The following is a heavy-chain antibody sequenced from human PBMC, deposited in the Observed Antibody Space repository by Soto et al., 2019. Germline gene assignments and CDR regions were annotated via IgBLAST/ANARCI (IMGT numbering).Heavy chain of an antibody. J-gene: IGHJ4*02. CDR1: GYSFTSYW. D-gene: IGHD6-6*01. Sequence: HGESLKISCKGSGYSFTSYWIGWVRQMPGKGLEWMGIIYPGDSDTRYSPSFQGQVTISADKSISTAYLQWSSLKASDTAMYYCARSPRIAARLPGYWGQGTLVTVSS. CDR2: IYPGDSDT. V-gene: IGHV5-51*01. CDR3: ARSPRIAARLPGY.